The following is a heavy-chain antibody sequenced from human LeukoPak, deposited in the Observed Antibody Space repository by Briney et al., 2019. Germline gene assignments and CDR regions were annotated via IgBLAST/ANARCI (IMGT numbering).Heavy chain of an antibody. D-gene: IGHD2-8*01. V-gene: IGHV3-30*03. J-gene: IGHJ5*02. CDR1: GFTFSSYG. Sequence: GGSLRLSCAASGFTFSSYGMHWVRQAPGKGLEWVAVISYDGSNKYYADSVKGRFTISRDNSKNTLYLQMNSLRAEDTAVYYCASNGYPSGWFDPWGQGTLVTVSS. CDR2: ISYDGSNK. CDR3: ASNGYPSGWFDP.